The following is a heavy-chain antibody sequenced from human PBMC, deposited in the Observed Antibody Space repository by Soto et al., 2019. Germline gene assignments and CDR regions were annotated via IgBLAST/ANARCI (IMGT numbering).Heavy chain of an antibody. J-gene: IGHJ4*02. CDR3: ARHSRQQLGPFDY. CDR2: IYYSGST. D-gene: IGHD6-13*01. V-gene: IGHV4-61*01. CDR1: GGSIGSGSYY. Sequence: PSETLSLTCTVSGGSIGSGSYYWSWIRQHPGKGLEWIGYIYYSGSTNYNPSLKSRVTISVDTSKNQFSLKLSSVTAADTAVYYCARHSRQQLGPFDYWGQGTLVTVSS.